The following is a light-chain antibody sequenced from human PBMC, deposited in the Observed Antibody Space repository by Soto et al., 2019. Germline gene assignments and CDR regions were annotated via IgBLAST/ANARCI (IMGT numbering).Light chain of an antibody. Sequence: QSVLTQPPSVSGAPGQRVTISCTGSSSSVGAGYDVHWYQHLPGTAPKLLIYDNNKRPSGIPDRFSGSKSGTSATLGITGLQPGDEADYYCGTWDSSLSAAQEVFGGGTKLTVL. V-gene: IGLV1-51*01. CDR1: SSSVGAGY. CDR3: GTWDSSLSAAQEV. J-gene: IGLJ2*01. CDR2: DNN.